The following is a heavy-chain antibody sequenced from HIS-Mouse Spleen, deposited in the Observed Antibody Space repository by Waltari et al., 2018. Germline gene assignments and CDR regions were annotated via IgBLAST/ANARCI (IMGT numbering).Heavy chain of an antibody. V-gene: IGHV4-39*07. J-gene: IGHJ2*01. D-gene: IGHD6-13*01. Sequence: QLQLQESGPGLVKPSETLSLTCTVSGGSIRSRSYSWGWIRQPPGQGLEWIGSIYYSGSTYYNPSLKSRVTISVDTSKNQFSLKLSSVTAADTAVNYCAREIPYSSSWYDWYFDLWGRGTLVTVSS. CDR3: AREIPYSSSWYDWYFDL. CDR1: GGSIRSRSYS. CDR2: IYYSGST.